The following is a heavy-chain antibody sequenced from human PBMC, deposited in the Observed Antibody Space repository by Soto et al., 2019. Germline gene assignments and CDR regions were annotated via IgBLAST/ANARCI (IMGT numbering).Heavy chain of an antibody. CDR3: AKDSLPTYYYDSSAPPVY. CDR2: IYSGGGT. CDR1: GFTVSSNY. Sequence: GGSLRLSCAASGFTVSSNYMSWVRQAPGKGLEWVSVIYSGGGTYYADSVKGRFTISRDNSKNTLYLQMNSLRAEDTAVYYCAKDSLPTYYYDSSAPPVYWGQGTLVTVSS. V-gene: IGHV3-66*01. J-gene: IGHJ4*02. D-gene: IGHD3-22*01.